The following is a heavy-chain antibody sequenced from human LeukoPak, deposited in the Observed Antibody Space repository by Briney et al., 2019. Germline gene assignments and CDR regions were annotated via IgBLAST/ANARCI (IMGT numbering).Heavy chain of an antibody. CDR3: ARESATGRTRGDGLFDY. D-gene: IGHD6-13*01. Sequence: GGSLRLSCATSRFTFSNYNMNWVRQAPGKGLEWVSSISSSSSYIFYADSVKGRFTISRDNAKNSLYLQMNSLRAEDTAVYYCARESATGRTRGDGLFDYWGQGTLVTVSS. CDR2: ISSSSSYI. J-gene: IGHJ4*02. CDR1: RFTFSNYN. V-gene: IGHV3-21*01.